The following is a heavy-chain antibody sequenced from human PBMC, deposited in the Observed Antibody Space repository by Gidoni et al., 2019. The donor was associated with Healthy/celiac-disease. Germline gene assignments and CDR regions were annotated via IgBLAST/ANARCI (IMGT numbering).Heavy chain of an antibody. Sequence: QMQLVQSGPEVKKPGTSVKVPCKASGFTVTSSAVQWVRQARGPRLVWIGWIVVGSGNTNYAQKFQERVTITRDMSTSTAYMELSSLRSEDTAVYYCAAEGAYYDSSHFDLWGRGTLVTVSS. V-gene: IGHV1-58*01. D-gene: IGHD3-22*01. CDR1: GFTVTSSA. CDR3: AAEGAYYDSSHFDL. CDR2: IVVGSGNT. J-gene: IGHJ2*01.